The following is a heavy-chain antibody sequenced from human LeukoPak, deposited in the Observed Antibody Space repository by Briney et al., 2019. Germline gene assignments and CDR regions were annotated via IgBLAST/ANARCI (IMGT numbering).Heavy chain of an antibody. CDR1: GFTFSNYW. J-gene: IGHJ4*02. CDR2: INQDGSEK. Sequence: GGCLTLSCDSSGFTFSNYWMGWGRQAPGKGIQWLTNINQDGSEKYYVDSVKGRFTISRDNAKNSLYLEMNSPRADDTAMYYCVRDGSGYDYWGQGTLVTVSS. D-gene: IGHD6-19*01. V-gene: IGHV3-7*05. CDR3: VRDGSGYDY.